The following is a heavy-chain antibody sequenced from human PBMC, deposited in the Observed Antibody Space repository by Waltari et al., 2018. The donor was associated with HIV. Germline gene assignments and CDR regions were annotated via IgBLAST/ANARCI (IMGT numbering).Heavy chain of an antibody. J-gene: IGHJ4*02. CDR3: VRSNSGHFAQ. Sequence: DVYLVESGGALVQPGGSLRLSCAVSGFTFNNFWMSWVRQGPGKGLEWVAKINGDGSEMFYVASVEGRFLVSRDNTKKLMFLYMKRLRDDDTATYYCVRSNSGHFAQWGQGTRVTVSS. CDR1: GFTFNNFW. D-gene: IGHD3-22*01. V-gene: IGHV3-7*03. CDR2: INGDGSEM.